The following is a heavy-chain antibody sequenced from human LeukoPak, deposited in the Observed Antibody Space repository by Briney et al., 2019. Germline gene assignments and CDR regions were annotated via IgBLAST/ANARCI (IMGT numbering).Heavy chain of an antibody. Sequence: GESLKISCKGSGYSFTSYWISWVRQMPGKGLAWMGRIDPSDSYTNYSPSFQGHVTISADKSISTAYLQWSSLKASDTAMYYCARNTGGVFDYWGQGTLVTVSS. J-gene: IGHJ4*02. CDR3: ARNTGGVFDY. V-gene: IGHV5-10-1*01. CDR1: GYSFTSYW. D-gene: IGHD2-8*02. CDR2: IDPSDSYT.